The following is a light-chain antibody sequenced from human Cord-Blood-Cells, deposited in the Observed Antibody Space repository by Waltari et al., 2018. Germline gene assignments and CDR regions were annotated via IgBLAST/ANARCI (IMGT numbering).Light chain of an antibody. CDR1: QSVLYSGNNKNY. CDR3: QQYYSTPYT. CDR2: WAS. Sequence: DIVMTQSPESLDVSLGARATINCKSRQSVLYSGNNKNYLAWYQQKPGHPPKLLIYWASTRESGVPDRFSGSGSGTDFTLTISSLQAEDVAVYYCQQYYSTPYTFGQGTKLEIK. V-gene: IGKV4-1*01. J-gene: IGKJ2*01.